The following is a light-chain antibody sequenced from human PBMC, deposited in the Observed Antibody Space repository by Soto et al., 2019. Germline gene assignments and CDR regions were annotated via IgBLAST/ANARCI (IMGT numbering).Light chain of an antibody. CDR1: HSVSSN. CDR2: GAS. J-gene: IGKJ2*01. Sequence: EIVMTQSPATLSVSPGERAALSCRASHSVSSNFAWYQQKPGQAPRLLIYGASTRATGIPARFSGSGSGTEFTLTISSLQSEDYAVYYCHQYNNWPYTFGQGTKLEIK. V-gene: IGKV3-15*01. CDR3: HQYNNWPYT.